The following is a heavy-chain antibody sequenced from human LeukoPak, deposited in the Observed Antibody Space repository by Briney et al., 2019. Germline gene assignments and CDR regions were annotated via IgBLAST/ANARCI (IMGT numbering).Heavy chain of an antibody. D-gene: IGHD5-18*01. V-gene: IGHV4-34*01. CDR3: ARTETAMTNYYYYMDV. J-gene: IGHJ6*03. Sequence: SETLSLTCAVYGGSFSGYYWSWIRQPPGRGLEWIGEINHSGSTNYNPSLKSRVTISVDTSKNQFSLKLSSVTAADTAVYYCARTETAMTNYYYYMDVWGKGTTVTISS. CDR2: INHSGST. CDR1: GGSFSGYY.